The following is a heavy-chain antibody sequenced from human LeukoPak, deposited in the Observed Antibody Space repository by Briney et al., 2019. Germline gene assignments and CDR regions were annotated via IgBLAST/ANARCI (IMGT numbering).Heavy chain of an antibody. J-gene: IGHJ4*02. Sequence: SETLSLTCTVSGGSISSSSYYWGWIRQPPGKGLESIGNIYYSGNTYYNPSLKSRVTISVDTSKSQFSLKLSSVTAADTAVYYCARLVGWYSSTDYWGQGTLVTVSS. CDR3: ARLVGWYSSTDY. D-gene: IGHD6-19*01. CDR2: IYYSGNT. V-gene: IGHV4-39*01. CDR1: GGSISSSSYY.